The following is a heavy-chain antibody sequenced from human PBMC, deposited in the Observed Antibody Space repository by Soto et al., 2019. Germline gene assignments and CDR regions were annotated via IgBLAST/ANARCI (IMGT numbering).Heavy chain of an antibody. V-gene: IGHV3-23*01. CDR1: GFTFSSYA. CDR3: AKDLGDSGPSGMDV. J-gene: IGHJ6*02. CDR2: ISGSGGST. Sequence: EVQLLESGGGLVQPGGSLRLSCAASGFTFSSYAMNWVRQAPGKGLEWVSGISGSGGSTYYADSVQGRFTISRDNSKNTLYLKMNPLRAEDTAVYYCAKDLGDSGPSGMDVGGRGTTVPVPS. D-gene: IGHD2-21*02.